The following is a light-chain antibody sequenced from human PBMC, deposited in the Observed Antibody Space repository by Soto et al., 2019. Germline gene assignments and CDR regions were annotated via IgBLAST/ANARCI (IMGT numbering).Light chain of an antibody. CDR3: PQYGSSPLYS. J-gene: IGKJ2*01. CDR1: QTVSSAY. V-gene: IGKV3-20*01. CDR2: GAS. Sequence: DIVLTQSPGTLSLSPGERATLSCRTSQTVSSAYLAWYKQKPGQAPRLLIYGASSRATGIPDRFSGSGSGTDFTLTINRLEPEDSAVYYCPQYGSSPLYSFGQGTKLEIK.